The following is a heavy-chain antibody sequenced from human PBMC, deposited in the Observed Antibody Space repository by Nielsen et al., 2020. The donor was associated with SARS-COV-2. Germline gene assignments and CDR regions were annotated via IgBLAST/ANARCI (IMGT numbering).Heavy chain of an antibody. V-gene: IGHV5-51*01. CDR1: GYSFSTYW. D-gene: IGHD3-16*01. Sequence: QVSCKGSGYSFSTYWIVWVRQMPGKGLVWMGMVYPDDSDTRYSPSFQGQVTISVDKSIRTAFLQWNSLKASDTAMYYCARRSIGDTNWLDPWGQGTLVAVSS. J-gene: IGHJ5*02. CDR3: ARRSIGDTNWLDP. CDR2: VYPDDSDT.